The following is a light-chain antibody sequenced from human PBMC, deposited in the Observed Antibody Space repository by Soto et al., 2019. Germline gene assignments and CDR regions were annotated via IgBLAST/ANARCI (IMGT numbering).Light chain of an antibody. Sequence: QSVLTQPASVSGSPGQSITISCTGTSSDVGNYNYVSWYQQYPGKAPKLMIYDVNKRPSGVSNRFSGSKSGNTASLTISGLQAEDEADYYCSSYTSSSTPHVIFGGGTKVTVL. V-gene: IGLV2-14*01. CDR1: SSDVGNYNY. J-gene: IGLJ2*01. CDR2: DVN. CDR3: SSYTSSSTPHVI.